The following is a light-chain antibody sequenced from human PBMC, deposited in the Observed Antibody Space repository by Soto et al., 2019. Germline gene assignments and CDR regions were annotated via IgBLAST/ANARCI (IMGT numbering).Light chain of an antibody. CDR1: SSNIGGYNY. Sequence: QSVLTQPPSASGTPGQRVTISCSGGSSNIGGYNYVYWYQQYPGTAPKLLVFGTNLRPSGVPDRFSASKSGTSGSLTISGLRSEDEADYYCSSYTSSITLVFGGGTKLTVL. CDR3: SSYTSSITLV. J-gene: IGLJ3*02. V-gene: IGLV1-47*02. CDR2: GTN.